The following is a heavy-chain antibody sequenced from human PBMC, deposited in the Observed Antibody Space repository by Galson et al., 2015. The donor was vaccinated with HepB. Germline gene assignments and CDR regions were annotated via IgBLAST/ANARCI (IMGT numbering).Heavy chain of an antibody. Sequence: SETLSLTCTVSGGSISSSSYYWGWIRQPPGKGLEWIGSIYYSGSTYYNPSLKSRVTISVDTSKNQFSLKLSSVTAADTAVYYCARQIGGSYYAYWGQGTLVTVSS. J-gene: IGHJ4*02. D-gene: IGHD1-26*01. V-gene: IGHV4-39*01. CDR3: ARQIGGSYYAY. CDR2: IYYSGST. CDR1: GGSISSSSYY.